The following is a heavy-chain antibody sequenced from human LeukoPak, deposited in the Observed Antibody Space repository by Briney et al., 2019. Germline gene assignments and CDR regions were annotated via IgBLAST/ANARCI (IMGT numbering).Heavy chain of an antibody. D-gene: IGHD5-12*01. V-gene: IGHV4-39*01. CDR3: AAGEVGPTSNWFDP. Sequence: PSETLSLTCTVSGGPISSSSYYWGWIRQPPGKGLEWIETIYYSGTTYYNPSLKSRVTISVDTSKNQFSLKLNSVTAADTAVYYCAAGEVGPTSNWFDPWGQGTLVTVSS. CDR1: GGPISSSSYY. J-gene: IGHJ5*02. CDR2: IYYSGTT.